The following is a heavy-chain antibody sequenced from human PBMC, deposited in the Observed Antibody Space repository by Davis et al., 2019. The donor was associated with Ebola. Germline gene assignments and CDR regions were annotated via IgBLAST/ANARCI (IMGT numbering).Heavy chain of an antibody. V-gene: IGHV3-9*01. CDR2: ISWNSGSI. CDR1: GFTFDDYA. Sequence: PGGSLRLSCAASGFTFDDYAMHWVRQAPGKGLEWVSGISWNSGSIGYADSVKGRFTISRDNAKNSLYLQMNSLRAEDTALYYCAKGAPLWFGELVDHWGQGTLVTVSS. J-gene: IGHJ4*02. D-gene: IGHD3-10*01. CDR3: AKGAPLWFGELVDH.